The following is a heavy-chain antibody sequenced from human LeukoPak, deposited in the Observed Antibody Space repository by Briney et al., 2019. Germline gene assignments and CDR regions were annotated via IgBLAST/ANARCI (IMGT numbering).Heavy chain of an antibody. CDR1: GYTFTSYY. V-gene: IGHV1-46*01. CDR2: INPSGGST. Sequence: GASVKVSCKASGYTFTSYYMHWVRQAPGQGLEWMGIINPSGGSTSYAQKFQGRVTMTRDMSTSTVYMELSSLRSEDTAVYYCARGNDPQWELNWFDPWGQGTLVTVSS. J-gene: IGHJ5*02. CDR3: ARGNDPQWELNWFDP. D-gene: IGHD1-26*01.